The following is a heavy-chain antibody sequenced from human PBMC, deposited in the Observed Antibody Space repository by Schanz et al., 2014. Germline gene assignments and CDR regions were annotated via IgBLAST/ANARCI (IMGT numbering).Heavy chain of an antibody. CDR2: ISRSSSTI. J-gene: IGHJ4*02. CDR1: AFIFRSYS. Sequence: EVQLVESGGGLVQPGGSLRLSCAASAFIFRSYSMHWVRQAPGKGLEWVSYISRSSSTIYYADFVRGRFTISRDNAKNSLYLQMNSLRAEDTAVYYCARDSGSHYLVDYWGQGTLVTVSS. V-gene: IGHV3-48*01. D-gene: IGHD1-26*01. CDR3: ARDSGSHYLVDY.